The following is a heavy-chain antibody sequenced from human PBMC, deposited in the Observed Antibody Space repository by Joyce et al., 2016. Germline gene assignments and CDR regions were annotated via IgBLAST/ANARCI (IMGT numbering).Heavy chain of an antibody. CDR3: ARGVSSSGYLDY. D-gene: IGHD3-22*01. J-gene: IGHJ4*02. CDR1: RFTFNSYG. Sequence: GSLRLSCVASRFTFNSYGMHWVRQAPGKGLEWVAVIWYDGSHKYYADSVKGRFTISRDNSKNTLYLQMNSPRAEDTAVYFCARGVSSSGYLDYWGQGTLVTVSS. CDR2: IWYDGSHK. V-gene: IGHV3-33*01.